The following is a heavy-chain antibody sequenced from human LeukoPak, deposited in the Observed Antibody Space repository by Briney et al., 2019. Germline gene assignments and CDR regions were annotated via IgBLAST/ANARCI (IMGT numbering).Heavy chain of an antibody. CDR2: IRYDGSNK. Sequence: GGSLRLSCAASGFTFSSYGMHWVRQAPGKGLEWVAFIRYDGSNKYYADSVKGRFTISRDNSKNTLYLQMNSLRAEDTAVYYCAGKDIVVVPAAGRASNWFDPWGQGTLVTVSS. CDR3: AGKDIVVVPAAGRASNWFDP. CDR1: GFTFSSYG. D-gene: IGHD2-2*01. J-gene: IGHJ5*02. V-gene: IGHV3-30*02.